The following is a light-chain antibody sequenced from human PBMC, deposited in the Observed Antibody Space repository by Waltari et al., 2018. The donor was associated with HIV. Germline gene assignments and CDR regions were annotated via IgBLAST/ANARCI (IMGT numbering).Light chain of an antibody. J-gene: IGKJ1*01. CDR2: GAS. V-gene: IGKV3-20*01. CDR3: QQFVTSPLT. Sequence: EIVLTQSPGTLSLSPGQRAALSCRASQSVSTTYLAWYRQKPGQAPRLLIYGASTRATGIPDRFSGSGSGTDFTLTISRLEPEDFAVYYCQQFVTSPLTFGQGTKVEIK. CDR1: QSVSTTY.